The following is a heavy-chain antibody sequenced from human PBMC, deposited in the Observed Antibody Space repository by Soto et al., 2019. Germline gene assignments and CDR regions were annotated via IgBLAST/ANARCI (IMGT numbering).Heavy chain of an antibody. J-gene: IGHJ4*02. V-gene: IGHV1-69*02. CDR2: INPILSMS. Sequence: SVKVSCKASGGTFSSYTINWVRQAPGLGLEWVGRINPILSMSNYAQKFQGRVTMTADKSTNTAYMELRSLRSEDTAMYFCATSYGSGYRAFDSWGQGALLTVSS. D-gene: IGHD3-10*01. CDR3: ATSYGSGYRAFDS. CDR1: GGTFSSYT.